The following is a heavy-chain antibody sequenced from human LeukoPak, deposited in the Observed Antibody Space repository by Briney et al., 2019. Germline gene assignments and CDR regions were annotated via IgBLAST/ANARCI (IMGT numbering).Heavy chain of an antibody. Sequence: ASVKVSCKASGYTFNNYYMHWARQAPGQGLEWMGTINPNSGTTSYAQKFQGRVTMTRDTSTSTAYMDLSSLRSEDTAVYYCARHNGVHAWAAFDIWGQGTMVTVSS. CDR2: INPNSGTT. CDR1: GYTFNNYY. CDR3: ARHNGVHAWAAFDI. D-gene: IGHD2-8*01. J-gene: IGHJ3*02. V-gene: IGHV1-46*02.